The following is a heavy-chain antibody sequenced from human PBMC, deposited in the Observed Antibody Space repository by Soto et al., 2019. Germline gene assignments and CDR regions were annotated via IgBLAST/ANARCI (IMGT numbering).Heavy chain of an antibody. CDR2: ISKSSDNI. CDR1: GFSFSNYN. D-gene: IGHD3-22*01. J-gene: IGHJ4*02. CDR3: ARDYFDYDTTGYHCDY. V-gene: IGHV3-48*02. Sequence: EVQLVESGGGLVQPGGSLRLTCAASGFSFSNYNMNWVRQAPGKGLEWVSYISKSSDNIYYADSVRGRFSISRDNGKNSLYMQMDSLQEEDTAVYYCARDYFDYDTTGYHCDYWGQGTLVTVSS.